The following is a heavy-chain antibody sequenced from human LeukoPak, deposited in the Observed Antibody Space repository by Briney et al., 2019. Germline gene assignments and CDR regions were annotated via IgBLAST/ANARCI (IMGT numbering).Heavy chain of an antibody. V-gene: IGHV3-21*01. CDR3: AREYYDILTGYYNVCDY. Sequence: PGGSLRLSCAASGFTFSNYSMNWVRQAPGKGLEWVSSISSSSSYIYYADSVKGRFTISRDNAKNSLYLQMNSLRAEDTAVYYCAREYYDILTGYYNVCDYWGQGTLVTVSS. D-gene: IGHD3-9*01. CDR2: ISSSSSYI. J-gene: IGHJ4*02. CDR1: GFTFSNYS.